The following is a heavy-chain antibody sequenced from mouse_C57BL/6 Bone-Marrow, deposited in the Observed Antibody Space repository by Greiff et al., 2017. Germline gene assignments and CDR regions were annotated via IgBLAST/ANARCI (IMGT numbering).Heavy chain of an antibody. D-gene: IGHD2-1*01. CDR1: GFTFSDYG. Sequence: EVQLVESGGGLVKPGGSLKLSCAASGFTFSDYGMHWVRQAPEKGLEWVAYISSGSSTIYYTDTVKGRSTISRDNASNTLFLQMTRLRSEDTALYYCARSYYGNYSGFAYWGQGALVTVSA. CDR3: ARSYYGNYSGFAY. J-gene: IGHJ3*01. CDR2: ISSGSSTI. V-gene: IGHV5-17*01.